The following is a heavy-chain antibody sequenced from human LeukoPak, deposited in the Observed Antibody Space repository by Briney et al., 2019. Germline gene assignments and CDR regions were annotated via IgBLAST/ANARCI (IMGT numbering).Heavy chain of an antibody. CDR2: GDYSGGT. CDR3: ARLEVAAPGY. D-gene: IGHD6-6*01. V-gene: IGHV4-39*01. J-gene: IGHJ4*02. Sequence: PSETLSLTCSVSGDSFSSVTDYWAWIRQPPGKGLEWIASGDYSGGTYYNPSLESRVAISADMSKKQFSLKLSSVTAADTAVYYCARLEVAAPGYWGQGTLVTVSS. CDR1: GDSFSSVTDY.